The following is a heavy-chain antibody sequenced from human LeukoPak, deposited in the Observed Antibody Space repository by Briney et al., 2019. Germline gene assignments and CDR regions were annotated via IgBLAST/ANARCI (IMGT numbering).Heavy chain of an antibody. J-gene: IGHJ4*02. CDR2: IYAGDSVT. V-gene: IGHV5-51*01. D-gene: IGHD3-22*01. CDR1: GYSFTSYW. CDR3: ARYPLDPSGYLIDY. Sequence: GESLKISCKGSGYSFTSYWIGWVRQMPGKGLEWMWIIYAGDSVTRYSPSFQGQVTITADKSITTAYLQWSSLKPSDTAMYYCARYPLDPSGYLIDYWGQGSLVTVSS.